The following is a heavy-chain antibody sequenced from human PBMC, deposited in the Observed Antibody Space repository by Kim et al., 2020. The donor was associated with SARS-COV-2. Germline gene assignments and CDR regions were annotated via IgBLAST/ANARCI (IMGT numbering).Heavy chain of an antibody. CDR3: ATEQQLVPYAFDI. CDR1: GFTFSSYW. J-gene: IGHJ3*02. CDR2: IKQDGSEK. D-gene: IGHD6-13*01. V-gene: IGHV3-7*01. Sequence: GGSLRLSCAASGFTFSSYWMSWVRQAPGKGLEWVANIKQDGSEKYYVDSVKGRFTISRDNAKNSLYLQMNSLRAEDTAVYYCATEQQLVPYAFDIWGQGTMVTVSS.